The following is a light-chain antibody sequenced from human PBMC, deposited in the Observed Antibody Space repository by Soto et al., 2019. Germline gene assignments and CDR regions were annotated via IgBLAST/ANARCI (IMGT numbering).Light chain of an antibody. V-gene: IGKV3-15*01. CDR3: QHYDSWPPH. CDR2: GAS. Sequence: EKVLTQSPATLSVSPGERATLSCRASQSVSSDLAWYQQKPGQAPRLLIYGASTRATGVPARFSGSGSETEFTLTITSLQSEDFAVYYCQHYDSWPPHFGPGTIVDIK. CDR1: QSVSSD. J-gene: IGKJ3*01.